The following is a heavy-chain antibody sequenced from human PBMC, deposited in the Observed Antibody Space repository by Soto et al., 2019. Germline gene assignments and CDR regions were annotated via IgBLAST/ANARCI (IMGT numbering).Heavy chain of an antibody. CDR3: AKSSHFDY. CDR2: ISGSGGST. J-gene: IGHJ4*02. CDR1: GFTFSTYG. V-gene: IGHV3-23*01. Sequence: PGGSLRLSCAASGFTFSTYGMSWVRQAPGKGLDWVSSISGSGGSTSYADSVKGRFTISRDNSKNTLSLQMNNLRAEDTAVYYCAKSSHFDYWGQGSLVTVSS.